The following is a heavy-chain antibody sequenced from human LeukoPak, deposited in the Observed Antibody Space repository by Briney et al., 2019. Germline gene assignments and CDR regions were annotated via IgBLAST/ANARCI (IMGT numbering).Heavy chain of an antibody. D-gene: IGHD6-13*01. CDR2: IKQDGSEK. J-gene: IGHJ4*02. V-gene: IGHV3-7*01. Sequence: GGSLRLSCAASGFTFNTYCMSWVRQAPGKGLEWVANIKQDGSEKYYVDSVKGRFTISRDNAKNSLYLQMNSLRAEDTAVYYCARVKYTSSPFDYWGQGTLVTVSS. CDR1: GFTFNTYC. CDR3: ARVKYTSSPFDY.